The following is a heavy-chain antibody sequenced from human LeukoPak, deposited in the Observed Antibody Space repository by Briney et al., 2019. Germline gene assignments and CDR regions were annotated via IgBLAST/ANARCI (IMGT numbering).Heavy chain of an antibody. CDR1: VYTFTYNY. CDR3: ARDHCTSSGCYEYYYYGMDV. V-gene: IGHV1-2*02. CDR2: INPNSGGT. J-gene: IGHJ6*02. Sequence: GASVTVSCTASVYTFTYNYIQWVRQAPGQGLEWMGWINPNSGGTNSAQKFQGRVTMTRDTSVSTAYMELSRLRSDDTAVYYCARDHCTSSGCYEYYYYGMDVWGQGTTVTVSS. D-gene: IGHD2-2*01.